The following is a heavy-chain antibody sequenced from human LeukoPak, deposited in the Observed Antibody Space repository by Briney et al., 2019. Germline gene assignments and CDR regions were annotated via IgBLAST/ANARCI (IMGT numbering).Heavy chain of an antibody. CDR3: ARRTQRYCSSTSCYLIDY. Sequence: GESLKISCKGSGCTFTNYWIGWVRQMPGKGLEWMGIIYPGDSDTRYSPSFQGLVTISADKSISTAYLQWSSLRASDTAMYYCARRTQRYCSSTSCYLIDYWGQGTLVTVSS. V-gene: IGHV5-51*01. CDR1: GCTFTNYW. J-gene: IGHJ4*02. D-gene: IGHD2-2*01. CDR2: IYPGDSDT.